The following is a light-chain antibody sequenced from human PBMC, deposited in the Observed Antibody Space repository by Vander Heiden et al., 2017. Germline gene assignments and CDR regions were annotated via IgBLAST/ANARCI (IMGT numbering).Light chain of an antibody. J-gene: IGKJ2*01. CDR1: HSVFYNSKNKNY. V-gene: IGKV4-1*01. CDR3: QQYYSIPLT. Sequence: DIVMTQSPDPLAVSLCERATINCTSSHSVFYNSKNKNYLAWYQQKPGQPTKLLIYWASAREAGVPDRFSGSGSGTDFTITISSLQAEDVAVYYCQQYYSIPLTFGQGTKLESK. CDR2: WAS.